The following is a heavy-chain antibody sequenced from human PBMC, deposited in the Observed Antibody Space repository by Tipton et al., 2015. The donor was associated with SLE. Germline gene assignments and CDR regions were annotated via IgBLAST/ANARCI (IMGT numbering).Heavy chain of an antibody. Sequence: TLSLTCTVSGGSISSSYWSWIRQPPGKGLEWIGRIYTSGSTKYNPSLKSRVTISSDTSKNQVSLKLTSVSAADTAVYYCAGYYDFSSAYLTFWGQGTLVTVSS. CDR3: AGYYDFSSAYLTF. D-gene: IGHD3-3*01. V-gene: IGHV4-4*09. CDR2: IYTSGST. CDR1: GGSISSSY. J-gene: IGHJ4*02.